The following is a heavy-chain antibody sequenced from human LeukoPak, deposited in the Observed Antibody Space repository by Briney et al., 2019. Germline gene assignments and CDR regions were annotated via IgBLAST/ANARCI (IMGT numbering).Heavy chain of an antibody. V-gene: IGHV3-49*03. CDR3: SRDAGSFDY. CDR1: GFTFCDYA. CDR2: IRGKAYGGAI. Sequence: GGSLRLSCTASGFTFCDYAVSWLRQAPGKGLEWVGFIRGKAYGGAIEYAASVKGRFTISRDDSKSIAYLQMNSLKTEDTGVYYCSRDAGSFDYWGQGTLVTVSS. D-gene: IGHD6-13*01. J-gene: IGHJ4*02.